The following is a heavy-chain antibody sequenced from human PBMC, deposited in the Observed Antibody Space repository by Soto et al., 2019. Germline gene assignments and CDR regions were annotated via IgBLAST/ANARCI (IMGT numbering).Heavy chain of an antibody. J-gene: IGHJ4*02. Sequence: SQTLSLTCAISVDSVSVNSAAWNWIRQSPSRGLECLGRTYYRSSWYNDYAVSVKSGITVTRDTSKNQFSLHLNSVTPEDTAVYYCVREFPYYVSSDSYLDYLGQGALVTVSS. CDR2: TYYRSSWYN. CDR3: VREFPYYVSSDSYLDY. CDR1: VDSVSVNSAA. V-gene: IGHV6-1*01. D-gene: IGHD3-16*01.